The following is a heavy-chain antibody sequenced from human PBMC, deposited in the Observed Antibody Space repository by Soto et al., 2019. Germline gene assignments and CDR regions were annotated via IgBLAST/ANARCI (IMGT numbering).Heavy chain of an antibody. CDR1: GYTFTSYD. Sequence: GASVKVSCKASGYTFTSYDINWVRQATGQGLEWMGWMNPNSGNTGYAQKFQGRVTMTRNTSISTAYMELSSLRSEDTAVYYCARVEWNLDYYYYYMDVWGKGTTVTVSS. CDR2: MNPNSGNT. V-gene: IGHV1-8*01. J-gene: IGHJ6*03. CDR3: ARVEWNLDYYYYYMDV. D-gene: IGHD3-3*01.